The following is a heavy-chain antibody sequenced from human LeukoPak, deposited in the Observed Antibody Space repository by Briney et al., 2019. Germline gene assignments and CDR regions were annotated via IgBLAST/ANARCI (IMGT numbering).Heavy chain of an antibody. D-gene: IGHD3-22*01. CDR3: AREGYYDSSDSRIYYFDY. J-gene: IGHJ4*02. CDR1: GGTFSSYA. V-gene: IGHV1-69*13. Sequence: GASVKVSCKASGGTFSSYAISWVRQAPGQGLEWMGGIIPIFGTANYAQKFQGRVTITADESTSTAYMELSSLRSEDTAVYYCAREGYYDSSDSRIYYFDYWGQGTLVTVSS. CDR2: IIPIFGTA.